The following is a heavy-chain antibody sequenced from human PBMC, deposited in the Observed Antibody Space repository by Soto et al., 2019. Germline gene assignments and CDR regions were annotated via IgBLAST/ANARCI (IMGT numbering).Heavy chain of an antibody. D-gene: IGHD3-3*01. CDR2: INAGNGNT. V-gene: IGHV1-3*01. Sequence: ASVKVSCKASGYTFTSYAMHWVRQAPGQRLEWMGWINAGNGNTKYSQKFQGRVTITRDTSASTAYMELSSLRSEDTAVYYCARGHQGYDFWSGQPRGAFDIWGQGTMVTVSS. J-gene: IGHJ3*02. CDR3: ARGHQGYDFWSGQPRGAFDI. CDR1: GYTFTSYA.